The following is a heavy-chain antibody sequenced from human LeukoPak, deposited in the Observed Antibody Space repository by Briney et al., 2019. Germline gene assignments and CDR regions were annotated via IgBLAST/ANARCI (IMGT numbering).Heavy chain of an antibody. CDR1: GFTFSSYA. D-gene: IGHD2-15*01. CDR3: AQQLGYCSDGSCYFTY. Sequence: GGSLRLSCAASGFTFSSYAMHWVRQAAGRGLEGVAVISYDGSNKYYADSGKGRFTISRDNSKNTLYLQMNSLRAEDTAVYYCAQQLGYCSDGSCYFTYWGQGTLVTVSS. J-gene: IGHJ4*02. V-gene: IGHV3-30-3*01. CDR2: ISYDGSNK.